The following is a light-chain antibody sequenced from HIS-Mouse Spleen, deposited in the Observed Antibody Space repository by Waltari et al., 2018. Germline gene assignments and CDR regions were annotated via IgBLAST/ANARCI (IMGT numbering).Light chain of an antibody. V-gene: IGLV2-11*01. Sequence: QSALTQPRSVSGSPGQSVTIPCPGTSSDVGGYNYVSWYQQPPGKAPKLMIYDVRKRPSGVPDRFSGSKSGNTASLTISGLQAEDEADYYCCSYAGSWVFGGGTKLTVL. CDR3: CSYAGSWV. J-gene: IGLJ3*02. CDR1: SSDVGGYNY. CDR2: DVR.